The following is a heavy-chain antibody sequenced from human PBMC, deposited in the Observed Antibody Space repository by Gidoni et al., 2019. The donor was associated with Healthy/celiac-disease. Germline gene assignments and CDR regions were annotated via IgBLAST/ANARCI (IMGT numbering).Heavy chain of an antibody. CDR1: GGTFSSYA. Sequence: QVQLVQSGAEVKKPGSSVKVSCQASGGTFSSYAISWVRKAPGQGLEWMGGIIPICGTANYAQKFQGRVTITADESTSTAYMELSSLRSEDTAVYYCASLSSTSSVRSGDAFDIWGQGTMVTVSS. CDR3: ASLSSTSSVRSGDAFDI. D-gene: IGHD2-2*01. J-gene: IGHJ3*02. V-gene: IGHV1-69*01. CDR2: IIPICGTA.